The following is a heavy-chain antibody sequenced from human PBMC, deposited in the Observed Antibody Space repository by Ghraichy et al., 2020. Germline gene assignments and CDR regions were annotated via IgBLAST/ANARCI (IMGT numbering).Heavy chain of an antibody. CDR3: ASSYSSSWYYFDY. D-gene: IGHD6-13*01. CDR1: GGSISSYY. J-gene: IGHJ4*02. Sequence: SETLSLTCTVSGGSISSYYWSWIRQPPGKGLEWIGYIYYSGSTNYNPSLKSRVTISVDTSKNQFSLKLSSVTAADTAVYYCASSYSSSWYYFDYWGQGTLVTVSS. CDR2: IYYSGST. V-gene: IGHV4-59*08.